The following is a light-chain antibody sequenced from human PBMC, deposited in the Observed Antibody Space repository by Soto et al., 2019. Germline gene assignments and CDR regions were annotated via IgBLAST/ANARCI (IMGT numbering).Light chain of an antibody. V-gene: IGKV3-20*01. J-gene: IGKJ4*01. CDR2: GAS. CDR1: QSISSNY. Sequence: EIVLTQSPGTLSLSPWERATLSCRASQSISSNYLAWYQQKPGQAPRLVIYGASSRATGIPDRFSGSGSGTDFTLTISRLEPEDFAVYYCQQYGSSPPLTFGGGTKV. CDR3: QQYGSSPPLT.